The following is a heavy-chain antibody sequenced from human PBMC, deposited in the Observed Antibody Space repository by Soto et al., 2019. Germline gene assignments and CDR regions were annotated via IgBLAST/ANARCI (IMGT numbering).Heavy chain of an antibody. CDR3: SREPLCGGRCYDNYFDP. Sequence: GASVKVSCKASGFSFSDYFMHWVRQAPGQGLEWMGIINPSGDRTDYAQKFQGRVTITRDTSTSTVYMDLSSLRSEDTAVYYCSREPLCGGRCYDNYFDPWGQGTLVTVSS. V-gene: IGHV1-46*01. CDR2: INPSGDRT. D-gene: IGHD2-15*01. J-gene: IGHJ5*02. CDR1: GFSFSDYF.